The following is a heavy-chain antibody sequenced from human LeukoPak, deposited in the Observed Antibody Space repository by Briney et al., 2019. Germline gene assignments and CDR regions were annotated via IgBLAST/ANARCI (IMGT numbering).Heavy chain of an antibody. CDR2: ITRSSKYI. V-gene: IGHV3-21*01. CDR1: GLTFSTYT. D-gene: IGHD1-14*01. Sequence: GGSLRLSCAASGLTFSTYTMYWVRQAPGKGLEWVPSITRSSKYIYYADSVKGRFTISRDNAKNSLFLQVSSLGDEDTAVYYCARGPPDSNSHWGQGTLVTVSS. J-gene: IGHJ4*02. CDR3: ARGPPDSNSH.